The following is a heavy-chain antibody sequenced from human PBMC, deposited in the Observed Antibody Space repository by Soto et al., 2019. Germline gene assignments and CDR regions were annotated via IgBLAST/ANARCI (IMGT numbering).Heavy chain of an antibody. D-gene: IGHD1-7*01. Sequence: EVQLVESGGGLVKPGGSLRLSCAASGFTFSSYSMNWVRQAPGKGLEWVSSISSSSSYIYYADSVKGRFTISRDNAKNSLYLQMTSLRAEDTAVYYCARFESIKLFYYYGMDVWGQGTTVTVSS. CDR2: ISSSSSYI. CDR1: GFTFSSYS. J-gene: IGHJ6*02. CDR3: ARFESIKLFYYYGMDV. V-gene: IGHV3-21*01.